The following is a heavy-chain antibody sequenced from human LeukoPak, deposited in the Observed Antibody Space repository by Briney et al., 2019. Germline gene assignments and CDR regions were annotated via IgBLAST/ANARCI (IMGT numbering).Heavy chain of an antibody. CDR2: VNHSGST. J-gene: IGHJ4*02. V-gene: IGHV4-34*01. CDR1: GGSFSGYY. Sequence: KPSETLSLTCAVYGGSFSGYYWSWIRQPPGKGLEWIGEVNHSGSTNCNPSLKSRVTISVDTSKNQFSLKLSSVTAADTAVYYCARGGLWVVRPVDYWGQGTLVTVSS. CDR3: ARGGLWVVRPVDY. D-gene: IGHD3-10*01.